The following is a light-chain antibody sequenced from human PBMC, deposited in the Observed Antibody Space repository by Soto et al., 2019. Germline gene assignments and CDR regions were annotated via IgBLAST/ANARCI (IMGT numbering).Light chain of an antibody. CDR2: DAS. J-gene: IGKJ4*01. CDR3: QQRSIRPLT. Sequence: DIVLTQSPATLSLSPGERATLSCRASQPIRGYLAWYQQKPGQPTRLVIYDASNRSTCIPTRFSGSVSGTDFTLTISSLEPEDFAVYYCQQRSIRPLTFGGGKEVEIK. CDR1: QPIRGY. V-gene: IGKV3-11*01.